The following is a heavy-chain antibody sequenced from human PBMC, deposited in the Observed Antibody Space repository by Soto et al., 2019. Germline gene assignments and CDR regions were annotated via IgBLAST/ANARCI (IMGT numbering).Heavy chain of an antibody. J-gene: IGHJ5*02. CDR3: VRDGSKTLRDCFDP. D-gene: IGHD4-17*01. CDR1: GGSMSTFY. Sequence: PSETLSLTSSVSGGSMSTFYWSWIRWTAGKGLEWMGRVYATGTSDYNPSLRSRIAMSVDISKKTFSLRLRSVTAADTGVYYCVRDGSKTLRDCFDPWGQGILVTVSS. CDR2: VYATGTS. V-gene: IGHV4-4*07.